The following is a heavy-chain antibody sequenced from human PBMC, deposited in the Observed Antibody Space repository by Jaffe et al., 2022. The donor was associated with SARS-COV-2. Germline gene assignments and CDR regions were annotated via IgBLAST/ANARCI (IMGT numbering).Heavy chain of an antibody. V-gene: IGHV2-26*01. CDR1: GFSLSSAGMG. D-gene: IGHD1-26*01. Sequence: QVTLKESGPVLVEPTETLTLTCTVSGFSLSSAGMGVSWIRQPPGKALEWLAHIFWNDEESFSTSLKSRLTISRDTSKSQVVLTMANMDPVDTATYYCARLVGGRSGLYYFDYWGQGTLVTVSS. J-gene: IGHJ4*02. CDR3: ARLVGGRSGLYYFDY. CDR2: IFWNDEE.